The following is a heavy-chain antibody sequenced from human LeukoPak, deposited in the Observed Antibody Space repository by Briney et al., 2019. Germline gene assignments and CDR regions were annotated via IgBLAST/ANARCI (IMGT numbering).Heavy chain of an antibody. J-gene: IGHJ4*02. D-gene: IGHD2-2*01. CDR3: ARSRYCSSTSCPNPDY. CDR1: GYSFTSYW. V-gene: IGHV5-10-1*01. CDR2: IDPSDSYT. Sequence: GESLKISCKGSGYSFTSYWISWVRQMPGKGLEWMGRIDPSDSYTNDSPSFQGHVTISADKSISTAYLQWSSLKASDTAMYYCARSRYCSSTSCPNPDYWGQGTLVTVSS.